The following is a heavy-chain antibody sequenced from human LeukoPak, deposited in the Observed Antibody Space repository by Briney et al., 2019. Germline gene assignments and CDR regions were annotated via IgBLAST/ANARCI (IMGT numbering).Heavy chain of an antibody. Sequence: GGSLTLSCAASGFTFSSYSMNWVRQAPGKGLEWVSYISSISSTIYYADTVKDRFTISRDNAKNSLYLKMNSLRAEDTAVYYCARLQVPKYAFDIWGQGTMVTVSS. V-gene: IGHV3-48*01. CDR3: ARLQVPKYAFDI. CDR1: GFTFSSYS. D-gene: IGHD2-2*01. J-gene: IGHJ3*02. CDR2: ISSISSTI.